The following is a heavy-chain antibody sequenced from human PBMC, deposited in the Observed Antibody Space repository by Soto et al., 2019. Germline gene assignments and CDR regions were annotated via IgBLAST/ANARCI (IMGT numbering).Heavy chain of an antibody. Sequence: PGGSLRLSCAASGFTVSSNYMSWVRQAPGKGLEWVSVIYSGGSTYYADSVKGRFTISRHNSKNTLYLQMNSLRAEDTAVYYCARTTTVAGTPEFDYWGQGTLVTVSS. CDR2: IYSGGST. J-gene: IGHJ4*02. CDR1: GFTVSSNY. CDR3: ARTTTVAGTPEFDY. D-gene: IGHD6-19*01. V-gene: IGHV3-53*04.